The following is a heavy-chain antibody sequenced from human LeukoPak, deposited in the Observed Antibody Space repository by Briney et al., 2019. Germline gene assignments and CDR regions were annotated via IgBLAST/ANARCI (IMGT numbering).Heavy chain of an antibody. CDR3: ARGLRQLVRGFNYYFMDV. CDR2: ITSSSDTI. CDR1: EFTLRSYS. J-gene: IGHJ6*03. Sequence: GGSLRLSCAASEFTLRSYSMHWVRQAPGKGLEWVSYITSSSDTIYYADSVRGRFTISRDNAENSLYLQMTSLRAEDTAVYYCARGLRQLVRGFNYYFMDVWGKGTTVTVSS. V-gene: IGHV3-48*01. D-gene: IGHD6-13*01.